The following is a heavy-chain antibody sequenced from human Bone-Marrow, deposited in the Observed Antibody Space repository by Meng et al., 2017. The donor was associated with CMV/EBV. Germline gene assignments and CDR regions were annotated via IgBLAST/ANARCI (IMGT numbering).Heavy chain of an antibody. D-gene: IGHD2-2*01. CDR2: IYYSGST. V-gene: IGHV4-39*07. Sequence: SETLSLTCTVSGGSISSSSYYWGWIRQPPGKGLEWIGSIYYSGSTYYNPSLKSRVTISVDTSKNQFSLKLSSVTAADTAVYYCARMNPSVVPAASGYYYCYGMDVWGQGTTVTVSS. J-gene: IGHJ6*02. CDR3: ARMNPSVVPAASGYYYCYGMDV. CDR1: GGSISSSSYY.